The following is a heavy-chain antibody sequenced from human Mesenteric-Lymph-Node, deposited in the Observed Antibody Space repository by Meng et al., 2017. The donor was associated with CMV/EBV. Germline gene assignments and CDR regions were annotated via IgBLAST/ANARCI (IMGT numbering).Heavy chain of an antibody. D-gene: IGHD3-16*01. Sequence: GESLKISCAASGFSFSSYDMYWVRQATGQGLEWVSGIGIGGDTYYADSVKGRFTISRENAKNSLYLQMNSLRADDTAIYYCARRGDYFDYWGQGTLVTVSS. J-gene: IGHJ4*02. CDR3: ARRGDYFDY. V-gene: IGHV3-13*01. CDR1: GFSFSSYD. CDR2: IGIGGDT.